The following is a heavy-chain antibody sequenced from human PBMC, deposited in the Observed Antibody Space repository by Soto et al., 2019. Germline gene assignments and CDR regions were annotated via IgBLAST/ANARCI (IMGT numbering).Heavy chain of an antibody. CDR3: ARVQMATIPYFDY. CDR1: ADSISSYY. D-gene: IGHD5-12*01. Sequence: SETLSLTCTVSADSISSYYWSWIRQPPGKGLEWIGYIYYSGSTNYNPSLKSRVTISIDTSTNQFSLKLSSVIAADTAVYYCARVQMATIPYFDYWGQGTLVTVSS. J-gene: IGHJ4*02. CDR2: IYYSGST. V-gene: IGHV4-59*01.